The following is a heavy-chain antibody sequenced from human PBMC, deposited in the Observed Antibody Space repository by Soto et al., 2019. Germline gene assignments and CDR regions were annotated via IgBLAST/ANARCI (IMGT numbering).Heavy chain of an antibody. CDR2: IKSNNDGVAT. CDR3: TTDRVGRWDHYYGMDV. V-gene: IGHV3-15*01. Sequence: EVQLVESGGGLVKPGGSLRLSCADSGFTFSDAWMTWVRQAPGKGLEWVGRIKSNNDGVATDYAAPVRGRFTISRDDSKNTLYLQMNSLKTEDTAVYYCTTDRVGRWDHYYGMDVWGQGTTVTVSS. D-gene: IGHD1-26*01. CDR1: GFTFSDAW. J-gene: IGHJ6*02.